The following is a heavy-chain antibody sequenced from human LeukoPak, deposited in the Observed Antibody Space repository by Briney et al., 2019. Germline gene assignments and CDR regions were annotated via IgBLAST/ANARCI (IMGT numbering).Heavy chain of an antibody. CDR1: GFTFSNYA. CDR3: AKAPRLRGAFDI. D-gene: IGHD5/OR15-5a*01. V-gene: IGHV3-23*01. CDR2: ISASGGRT. J-gene: IGHJ3*02. Sequence: PGGSLRLSCAASGFTFSNYAMNWVRQAPGKGLEWVSAISASGGRTYYADSVKGRFTISRDNSKNTLYLQMNSLRAEDTAVYYCAKAPRLRGAFDIWGQGTMVTVSS.